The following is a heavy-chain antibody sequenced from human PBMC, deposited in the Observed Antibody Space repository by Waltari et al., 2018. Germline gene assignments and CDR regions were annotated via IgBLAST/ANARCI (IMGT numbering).Heavy chain of an antibody. Sequence: VQLVQSGAEVKKPGESLKISCKGSGYSFTSYWIGWVRQAPGQGLEWMGGIIPIFGTANYAQKFQGRVTITTDESTSTAYMELSSLRSEDTAVYYCARWGDGLDYWGQGTLVTVSS. CDR2: IIPIFGTA. D-gene: IGHD3-16*01. CDR1: GYSFTSYW. J-gene: IGHJ4*02. CDR3: ARWGDGLDY. V-gene: IGHV1-69*01.